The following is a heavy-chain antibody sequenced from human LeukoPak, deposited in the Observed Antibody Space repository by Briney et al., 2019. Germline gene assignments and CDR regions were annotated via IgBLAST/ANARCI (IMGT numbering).Heavy chain of an antibody. V-gene: IGHV3-20*04. D-gene: IGHD3-3*01. Sequence: GGSLRLSCEASGFTFDEYGMSWVRQAPGKGLKWVSGISLNGGSTGYADSVKGRFTISRDNAKNSLYLQMNSLRAEDTAFYYCARGGITIFGGIIYQDYWGQGTLVTVSS. J-gene: IGHJ4*02. CDR1: GFTFDEYG. CDR3: ARGGITIFGGIIYQDY. CDR2: ISLNGGST.